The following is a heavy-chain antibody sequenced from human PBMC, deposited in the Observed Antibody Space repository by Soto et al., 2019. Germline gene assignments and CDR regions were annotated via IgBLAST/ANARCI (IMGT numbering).Heavy chain of an antibody. CDR3: AKKLSFCTNGVCHMGQQYFFMDV. CDR2: LSDTGDNT. D-gene: IGHD2-8*01. Sequence: GGSLRLSCAASGFTFSSYGMSWVRQAPGKELEWVSALSDTGDNTYYADSVKGRFTISRDNSHNTLYLQMNSLRADDTAVYYCAKKLSFCTNGVCHMGQQYFFMDVWGKGTAVTVSS. V-gene: IGHV3-23*01. CDR1: GFTFSSYG. J-gene: IGHJ6*03.